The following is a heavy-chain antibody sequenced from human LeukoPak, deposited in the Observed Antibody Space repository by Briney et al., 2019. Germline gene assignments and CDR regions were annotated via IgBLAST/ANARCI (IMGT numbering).Heavy chain of an antibody. CDR3: AKVDDYGDY. CDR1: GFTFRAYS. Sequence: PGWSLRLSCAASGFTFRAYSMNWVRQAPGKGLEWVSYISSSGRTIYYADSVKGRFTISRDNAKNSMYLLMNSLKSEDTAVYYCAKVDDYGDYWGQGTLVTVSS. V-gene: IGHV3-48*01. CDR2: ISSSGRTI. D-gene: IGHD5-24*01. J-gene: IGHJ4*02.